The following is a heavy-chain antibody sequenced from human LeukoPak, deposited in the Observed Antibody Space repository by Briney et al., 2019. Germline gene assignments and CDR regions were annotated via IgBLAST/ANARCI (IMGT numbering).Heavy chain of an antibody. CDR1: GGSISSGDYY. CDR3: ATEVSRSFDI. D-gene: IGHD6-6*01. J-gene: IGHJ3*02. CDR2: IYYSGST. V-gene: IGHV4-30-4*01. Sequence: SETLSLTCTVSGGSISSGDYYWSWIRQPPGKGLEWIGYIYYSGSTYYNPSLKSRITISVDTSKNQFSLKLSSVTAADTAVYYCATEVSRSFDIWGQGTMVTVSS.